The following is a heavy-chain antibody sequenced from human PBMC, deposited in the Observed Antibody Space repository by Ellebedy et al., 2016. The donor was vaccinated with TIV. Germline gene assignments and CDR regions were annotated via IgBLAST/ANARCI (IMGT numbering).Heavy chain of an antibody. CDR3: ARRSWRGGYPSYYYFMDV. D-gene: IGHD1-26*01. CDR2: FYYSVTP. V-gene: IGHV4-39*01. CDR1: GGSVTSSGYY. Sequence: SETLSLXXTVSGGSVTSSGYYWDWIRQPPGKGLEWIGGFYYSVTPYFNPSLKSRVDMSVDTSNNQFSLRVTSVTDADTAVYYCARRSWRGGYPSYYYFMDVWGKGTTVTVSS. J-gene: IGHJ6*03.